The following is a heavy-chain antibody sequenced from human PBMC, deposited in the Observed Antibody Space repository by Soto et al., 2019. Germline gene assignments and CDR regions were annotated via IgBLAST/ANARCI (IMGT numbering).Heavy chain of an antibody. Sequence: QVQLVQSGAEVKKPGSSVKVSCKASGGTFSSYAISWVRQAPGQGLEWMGGIIPIFGTANYAQKFQGRVTITADESTSTAYMELSSVRSEDTAVYYCARERGGIVGARESYYCGMDVWGQGTTVTVSS. D-gene: IGHD1-26*01. J-gene: IGHJ6*02. CDR1: GGTFSSYA. CDR2: IIPIFGTA. V-gene: IGHV1-69*01. CDR3: ARERGGIVGARESYYCGMDV.